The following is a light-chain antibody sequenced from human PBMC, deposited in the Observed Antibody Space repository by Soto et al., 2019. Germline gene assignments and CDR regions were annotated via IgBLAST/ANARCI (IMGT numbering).Light chain of an antibody. J-gene: IGKJ1*01. CDR3: QQYKSDSWA. Sequence: DIHLTQSPFFLSAFLGDIVTITXRARAGSSNYLAWYQQKPGXAPKXXXDYXSTLQREGPSRLSGSGSGTEFTLTISSLHPYYFATYYFQQYKSDSWAFGQGTKVDIK. CDR1: AGSSNY. V-gene: IGKV1-9*01. CDR2: YXS.